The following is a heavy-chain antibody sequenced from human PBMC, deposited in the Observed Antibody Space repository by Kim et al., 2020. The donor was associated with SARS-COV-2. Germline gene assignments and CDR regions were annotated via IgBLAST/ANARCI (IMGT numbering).Heavy chain of an antibody. V-gene: IGHV3-23*01. CDR1: GFTFTSRA. D-gene: IGHD6-19*01. J-gene: IGHJ4*02. CDR2: INNGGNS. CDR3: AKDHPSSGWPDFDS. Sequence: GGSLRLSCVASGFTFTSRAMSWVRQAPGKRPEWVASINNGGNSYYADSVKGRFTISRDITKDTLYLQMNSLGAEDTALYYCAKDHPSSGWPDFDSWGQG.